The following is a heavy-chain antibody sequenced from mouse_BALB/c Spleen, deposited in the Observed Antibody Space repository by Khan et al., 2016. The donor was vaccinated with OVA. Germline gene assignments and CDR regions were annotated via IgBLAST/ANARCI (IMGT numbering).Heavy chain of an antibody. V-gene: IGHV3-2*02. D-gene: IGHD1-1*01. Sequence: EVQLQESGPGLVKPSQSLSLTCTVTGYSITSGYAWNWIRQFPGNKLEWMGYISYSDFTNYNPSLKSRIPITRDTSKNQFFLQLSSVTTEDTATSYCARSNCYGYYFDYWGQGTTLTVSS. CDR1: GYSITSGYA. CDR2: ISYSDFT. CDR3: ARSNCYGYYFDY. J-gene: IGHJ2*01.